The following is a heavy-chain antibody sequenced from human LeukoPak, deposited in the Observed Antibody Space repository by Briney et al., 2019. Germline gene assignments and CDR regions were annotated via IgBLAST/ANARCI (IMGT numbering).Heavy chain of an antibody. CDR3: AKDAPPCSGGSCYSGYYFYGMDV. V-gene: IGHV3-30*18. CDR2: ISYDGSNK. J-gene: IGHJ6*04. D-gene: IGHD2-15*01. CDR1: GFTFSSYG. Sequence: QPGRSLRLSCAVSGFTFSSYGMHWVRQAPGKGLEWVAVISYDGSNKYYADSVKGRFTISRDNSKNTLYLQMNSLRAEDTAVFYCAKDAPPCSGGSCYSGYYFYGMDVWGKGTTVTVSS.